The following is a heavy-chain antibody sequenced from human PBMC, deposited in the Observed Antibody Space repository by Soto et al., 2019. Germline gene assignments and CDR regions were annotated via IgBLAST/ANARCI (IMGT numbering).Heavy chain of an antibody. CDR3: VRVGGDCAGKIY. V-gene: IGHV3-53*04. D-gene: IGHD6-13*01. CDR2: IYSGGST. Sequence: EVQLVESGGGLVQPGGSLRLSCAASGFNVGNNYMSWVRQAPGKGLEWISVIYSGGSTYYADSVKGRSAISRQNSNNTLSLQMNSLGAEDTAVYYCVRVGGDCAGKIYWGQGTLVTVSS. J-gene: IGHJ4*02. CDR1: GFNVGNNY.